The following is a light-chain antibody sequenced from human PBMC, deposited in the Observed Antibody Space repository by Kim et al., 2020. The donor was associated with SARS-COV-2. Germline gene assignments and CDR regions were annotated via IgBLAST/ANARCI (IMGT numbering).Light chain of an antibody. CDR1: QSVGSY. V-gene: IGKV3-11*01. CDR2: DAS. CDR3: YHRSDWPRGA. J-gene: IGKJ5*01. Sequence: PGDRATLSCRASQSVGSYFAWYQQKPRQPPRLLIYDASFRATRVPARFGGSGYGTDFSLTIDSLAPEEIVVYYCYHRSDWPRGAFGQGTRLEIK.